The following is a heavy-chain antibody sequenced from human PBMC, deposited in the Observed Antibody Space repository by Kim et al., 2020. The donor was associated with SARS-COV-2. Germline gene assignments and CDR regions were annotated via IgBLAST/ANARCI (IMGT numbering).Heavy chain of an antibody. V-gene: IGHV4-59*08. D-gene: IGHD2-2*01. CDR3: AIRFCGSNGCHPNWLDP. Sequence: SETLSLTCAVSGVSVTSDYWSWIRQSPGKGLQWVGYFFSGGSSSYNPSLQSRVTMSVDTSKNQVSLTLTSVTAADTAVYFCAIRFCGSNGCHPNWLDPSG. CDR2: FFSGGSS. J-gene: IGHJ5*02. CDR1: GVSVTSDY.